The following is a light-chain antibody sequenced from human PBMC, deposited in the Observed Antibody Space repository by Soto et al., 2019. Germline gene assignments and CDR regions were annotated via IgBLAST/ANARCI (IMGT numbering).Light chain of an antibody. CDR3: QKYNSVPCT. V-gene: IGKV1-27*01. J-gene: IGKJ3*01. CDR1: QGISND. CDR2: GAS. Sequence: DIQMTQSPSSLSASVGDRVTITCRASQGISNDLAWYQQKPGKVPKLLIYGASTLQSGVPSRFSGSGSVTDFTLIISSLQPGDGATYYCQKYNSVPCTFGPGTKVDIK.